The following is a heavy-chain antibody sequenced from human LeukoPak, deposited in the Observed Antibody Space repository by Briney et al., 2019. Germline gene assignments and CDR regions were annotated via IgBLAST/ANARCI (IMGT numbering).Heavy chain of an antibody. D-gene: IGHD6-6*01. CDR3: AARNRDSIAARLGGYYYYYMDV. V-gene: IGHV1-2*02. CDR2: INPNSGGT. J-gene: IGHJ6*03. CDR1: GYTFTGYY. Sequence: GASVKVSCKASGYTFTGYYMHWVRQAPGQGLEWMGWINPNSGGTNYAQMFQGRVTMTRDTSISTAYMELSRLRSDDTAVYYCAARNRDSIAARLGGYYYYYMDVWGKGTTVTVSS.